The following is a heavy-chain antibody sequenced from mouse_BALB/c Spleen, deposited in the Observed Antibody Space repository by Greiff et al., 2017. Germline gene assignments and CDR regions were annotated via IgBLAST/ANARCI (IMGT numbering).Heavy chain of an antibody. CDR3: ARMYGNYPYYFDY. CDR2: ISSGSSTI. CDR1: GFTFSSFG. D-gene: IGHD2-10*02. Sequence: EVQVVESGGGLVQPGGSRKLSCAASGFTFSSFGMHWVRQAPEKGLEWVAYISSGSSTIYYADTVKGRFTISRDNPKNTLFLQMTSLRSEDTAMYYCARMYGNYPYYFDYWGQGTTLTVSS. J-gene: IGHJ2*01. V-gene: IGHV5-17*02.